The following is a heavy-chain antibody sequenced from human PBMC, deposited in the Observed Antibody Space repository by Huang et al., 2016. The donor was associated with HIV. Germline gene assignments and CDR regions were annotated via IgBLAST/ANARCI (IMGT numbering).Heavy chain of an antibody. CDR1: GFAFSSYA. CDR3: ARGGILGTSWYRPFDY. V-gene: IGHV3-30-3*01. D-gene: IGHD6-13*01. Sequence: QVQLGESGGGVVQPEKSLRLSCAACGFAFSSYAMNWVRQAPGKGPRWLAVISNEGNNMYYSDSVKGRFIISRDNSKNTLYLQMNSLRGEDTAIYYCARGGILGTSWYRPFDYWGQGTLVTVSS. CDR2: ISNEGNNM. J-gene: IGHJ4*02.